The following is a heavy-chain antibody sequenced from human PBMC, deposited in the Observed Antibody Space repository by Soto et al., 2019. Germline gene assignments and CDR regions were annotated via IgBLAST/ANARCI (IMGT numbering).Heavy chain of an antibody. J-gene: IGHJ4*02. CDR2: IIPIFGTP. CDR1: GGSFSSYA. V-gene: IGHV1-69*01. Sequence: QVQLVQSGAEVKKPGSSVKVSCKASGGSFSSYAISWVRQAPGQGLEWMGGIIPIFGTPSYAQKFQGRVTITADESASTAYMELSSLRSEDTAVYYCAREYRSSSGRFDNWGQGTLVTVSS. CDR3: AREYRSSSGRFDN. D-gene: IGHD6-6*01.